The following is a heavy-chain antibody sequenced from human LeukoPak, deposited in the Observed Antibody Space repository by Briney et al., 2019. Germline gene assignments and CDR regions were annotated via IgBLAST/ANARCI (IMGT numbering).Heavy chain of an antibody. Sequence: SETLSLTCAVSGDSISSRNWWTWVRQPPGKGLEWIGEISHTGSTDHNPSLKSRVTMSVDKSKNQFSLKLRSVTAADTAVYYCARLDPPTPLWPRLYFVYWGQGVPVSVSS. J-gene: IGHJ4*02. CDR3: ARLDPPTPLWPRLYFVY. V-gene: IGHV4-4*02. CDR1: GDSISSRNW. D-gene: IGHD5-18*01. CDR2: ISHTGST.